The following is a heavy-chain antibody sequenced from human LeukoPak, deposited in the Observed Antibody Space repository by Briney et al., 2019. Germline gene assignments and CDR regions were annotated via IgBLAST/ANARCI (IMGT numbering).Heavy chain of an antibody. V-gene: IGHV4-61*05. CDR3: ARHLPYYYGMDV. J-gene: IGHJ6*02. Sequence: PSETLSLTCTVSGGSISSSSYYWGWIRQPPGKGLEWIGYIYYSGSTNYNPSLKSRVTISVDTSKNQFSLKLSSVTAADTAVYYCARHLPYYYGMDVWGQGTTVTVSS. CDR1: GGSISSSSYY. CDR2: IYYSGST.